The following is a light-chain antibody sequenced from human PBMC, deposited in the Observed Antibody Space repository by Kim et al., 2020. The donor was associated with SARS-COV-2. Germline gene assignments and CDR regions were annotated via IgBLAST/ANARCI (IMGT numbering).Light chain of an antibody. J-gene: IGLJ2*01. Sequence: SSELTQDPAVSVALGQTVTITCQGDSLRSYYATWYQQKPGQAPVLVIYGKNNRPSGIPDRFSGSSSGNTASLTITGAQAEDEADYYSNSRDSSGNHVVFG. V-gene: IGLV3-19*01. CDR1: SLRSYY. CDR3: NSRDSSGNHVV. CDR2: GKN.